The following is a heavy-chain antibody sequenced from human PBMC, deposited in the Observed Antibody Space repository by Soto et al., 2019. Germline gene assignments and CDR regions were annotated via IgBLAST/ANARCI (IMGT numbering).Heavy chain of an antibody. V-gene: IGHV2-70*11. J-gene: IGHJ4*02. CDR2: IDWDDEK. CDR1: GFSLTTGGMC. D-gene: IGHD2-21*01. Sequence: SGPTLVNPTQILTLTCTFSGFSLTTGGMCVSWIRQPPGQALEWLARIDWDDEKYYSTSLRTRLSISKDTSKNEVVLTLTNMDPVDTATYYCARTPSYCVGPDCFLTGFDFWGQGARVTVSS. CDR3: ARTPSYCVGPDCFLTGFDF.